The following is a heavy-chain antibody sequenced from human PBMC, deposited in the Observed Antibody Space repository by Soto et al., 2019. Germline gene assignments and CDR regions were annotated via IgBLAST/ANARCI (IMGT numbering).Heavy chain of an antibody. D-gene: IGHD3-22*01. CDR3: ARVNYYDSSGYFRGRWFDP. V-gene: IGHV1-18*04. CDR1: GYTFTSYG. CDR2: ISAYNGNT. Sequence: ASVKVSCKASGYTFTSYGISWVRQAPGQGLEWMGWISAYNGNTNYAQKLQGRVTMTTDTSTSTAYMELRSLRSDDAAVYYCARVNYYDSSGYFRGRWFDPWGRG. J-gene: IGHJ5*02.